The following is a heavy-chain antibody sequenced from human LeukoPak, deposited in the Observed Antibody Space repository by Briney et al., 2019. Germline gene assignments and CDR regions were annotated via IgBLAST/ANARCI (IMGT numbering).Heavy chain of an antibody. V-gene: IGHV6-1*01. CDR2: TYYRSKWYN. Sequence: SQTLSLTCAISGDSVSSNSAAWNWIRQSPSRGLEWLGRTYYRSKWYNDYPLSVKSGIIINPDTAKNQFSLQLNSVTPEDTAVYYCARYDKDGYKSFDYWGQGTLVTVSS. D-gene: IGHD5-24*01. J-gene: IGHJ4*02. CDR3: ARYDKDGYKSFDY. CDR1: GDSVSSNSAA.